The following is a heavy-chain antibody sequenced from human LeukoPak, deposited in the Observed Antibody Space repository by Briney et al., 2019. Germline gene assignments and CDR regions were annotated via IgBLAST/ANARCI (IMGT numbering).Heavy chain of an antibody. CDR3: ARPVLPWGYFDY. V-gene: IGHV3-48*03. D-gene: IGHD3-10*01. CDR2: ISSSGRTM. Sequence: GGSLRLSCAASGFTFSSYEMNWVRQAPGKGLEWVSYISSSGRTMYYGDSVKGRCTISRDNAKNSLYLQMNSLRAEDTAVYYCARPVLPWGYFDYWGQGTLATVSS. J-gene: IGHJ4*02. CDR1: GFTFSSYE.